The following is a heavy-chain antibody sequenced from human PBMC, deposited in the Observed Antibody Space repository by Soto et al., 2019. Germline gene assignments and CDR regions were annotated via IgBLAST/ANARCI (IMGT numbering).Heavy chain of an antibody. CDR1: GFTFSSYG. D-gene: IGHD4-17*01. CDR2: IWYDGSNK. CDR3: ARDFEGRATVTPIDY. Sequence: PGVSLRLSCSASGFTFSSYGMHWVRKAPGKGLEWVAVIWYDGSNKYYADSVKGRFTISRDNSKNTLYLQMNSLRAEDTAVYYCARDFEGRATVTPIDYWGQGTLVTVSS. V-gene: IGHV3-33*01. J-gene: IGHJ4*02.